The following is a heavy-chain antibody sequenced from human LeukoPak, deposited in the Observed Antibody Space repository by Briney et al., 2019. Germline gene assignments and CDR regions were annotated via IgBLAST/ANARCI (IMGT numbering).Heavy chain of an antibody. CDR2: INPNSGGT. J-gene: IGHJ2*01. D-gene: IGHD2-15*01. CDR1: GYTFTGYY. V-gene: IGHV1-2*06. Sequence: ASVKVPRKASGYTFTGYYMHWVRQAPGQGLEWMGRINPNSGGTNYAQKFQGRVTMTRDTSISTAYMELSRLRSDDTAVYYCARGALYCSGGSCYSRVNYWYFDLWGRGTLVTVSS. CDR3: ARGALYCSGGSCYSRVNYWYFDL.